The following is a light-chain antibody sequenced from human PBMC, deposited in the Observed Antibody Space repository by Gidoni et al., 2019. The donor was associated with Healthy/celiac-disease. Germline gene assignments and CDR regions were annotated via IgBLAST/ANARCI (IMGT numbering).Light chain of an antibody. CDR1: QSVSNSY. Sequence: ESVLTQSPGTLSLPPGERATLSCRASQSVSNSYLAWYQQKPGLAPRLPIYGASSRATGIPDRFSGSGSEAGFTLTVSRLEPEDFAVCYCQQYGSSPGTFGQGTRLEIK. CDR3: QQYGSSPGT. CDR2: GAS. V-gene: IGKV3-20*01. J-gene: IGKJ5*01.